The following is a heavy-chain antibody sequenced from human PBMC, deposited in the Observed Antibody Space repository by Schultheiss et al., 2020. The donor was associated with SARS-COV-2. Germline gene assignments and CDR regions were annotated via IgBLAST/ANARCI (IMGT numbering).Heavy chain of an antibody. Sequence: GESLKISCAASGFTFSSYGMHWVRQAPGKGLEWVAVIWYDGSNKYYADSVKGRFTISRDNSKNTLYLQMNSLRAEDTAVYYCARGYVAPRNGGMDVWGQGTTVTVSS. CDR1: GFTFSSYG. CDR2: IWYDGSNK. J-gene: IGHJ6*02. V-gene: IGHV3-30*19. D-gene: IGHD1-1*01. CDR3: ARGYVAPRNGGMDV.